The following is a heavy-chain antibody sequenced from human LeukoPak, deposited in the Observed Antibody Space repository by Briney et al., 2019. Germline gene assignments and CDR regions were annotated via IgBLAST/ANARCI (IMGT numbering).Heavy chain of an antibody. Sequence: GGSLRLSCEGSGFTFSTYNMNWVRQAPGKGLEWVAVISYDGRNQYYADSVKGRFAVSRDNSKSTLYLQMNSLRGEDTAVYNCARYGGFLDYWGQGTLVTVSS. CDR3: ARYGGFLDY. J-gene: IGHJ4*02. D-gene: IGHD3-16*01. CDR1: GFTFSTYN. CDR2: ISYDGRNQ. V-gene: IGHV3-30*09.